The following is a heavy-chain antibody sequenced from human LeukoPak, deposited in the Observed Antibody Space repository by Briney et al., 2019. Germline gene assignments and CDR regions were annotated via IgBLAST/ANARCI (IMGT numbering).Heavy chain of an antibody. Sequence: PGGSLRLSCAASGFTFSSYSMNWVPQAPGKGLEWVSSISSSSSYIYYGDSVKGRFTISRDNAKDSLYLQMNSLRAEDTAVYYCARDYEIYWGQGTLVTVSS. CDR3: ARDYEIY. CDR1: GFTFSSYS. CDR2: ISSSSSYI. J-gene: IGHJ4*02. V-gene: IGHV3-21*01. D-gene: IGHD5-12*01.